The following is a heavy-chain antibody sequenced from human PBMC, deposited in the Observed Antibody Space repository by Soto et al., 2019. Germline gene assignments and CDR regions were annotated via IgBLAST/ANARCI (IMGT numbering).Heavy chain of an antibody. V-gene: IGHV1-69*13. CDR1: GGTFSSYA. CDR3: ASLLCGNTPTNFWNRIMYAFDI. D-gene: IGHD3-3*01. Sequence: SVQVSCKASGGTFSSYAISWVRQAPGQGLEWMGGIIPIFGTANYAQKFQGRVTITADESTSTAYMELSSLRSEDTAVYYCASLLCGNTPTNFWNRIMYAFDITGKRAKVTV. J-gene: IGHJ3*02. CDR2: IIPIFGTA.